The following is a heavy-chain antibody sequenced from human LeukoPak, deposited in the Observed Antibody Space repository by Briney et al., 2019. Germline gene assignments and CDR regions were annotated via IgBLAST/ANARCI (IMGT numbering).Heavy chain of an antibody. Sequence: ASVKVSCKASRGTFSSYAISWVPQAPGQGLEWMGGIAPIFGTANYEQKFQGRVTITTDESTSTAYMELSSLRSEDTAVYYCASPRYYYGSGSYYSNFDYWGQGTLVTVSS. V-gene: IGHV1-69*05. CDR1: RGTFSSYA. CDR3: ASPRYYYGSGSYYSNFDY. CDR2: IAPIFGTA. D-gene: IGHD3-10*01. J-gene: IGHJ4*02.